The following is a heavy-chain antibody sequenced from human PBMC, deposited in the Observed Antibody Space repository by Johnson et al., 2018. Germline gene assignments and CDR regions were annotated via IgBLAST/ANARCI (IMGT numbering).Heavy chain of an antibody. CDR3: ASEHVGDYGDYDGGDFQH. Sequence: QVQLGQSGGGLVKAGGSLRLSCAASGFTFSDYYMSWIRQAPGKGLEWVSYISSSGSTIYYADYVKGRFTISRDNAKNSLYLQMNSLRDEDTAVYYCASEHVGDYGDYDGGDFQHWGQGTLVTVSS. CDR1: GFTFSDYY. J-gene: IGHJ1*01. CDR2: ISSSGSTI. D-gene: IGHD4-17*01. V-gene: IGHV3-11*04.